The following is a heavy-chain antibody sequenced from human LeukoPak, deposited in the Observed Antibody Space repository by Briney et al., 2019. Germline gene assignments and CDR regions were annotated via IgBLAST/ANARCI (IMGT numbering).Heavy chain of an antibody. CDR1: GYTFTGYY. Sequence: ASVKVSCKASGYTFTGYYMHWVRQAPGQGLEWMGWINPNSGGTNYAQKFQGRVTMTRDTSISTAYMELSRLRSDDTAVYYCARDDDYVWGSYRRKGGFDYWGQGTLVTVSS. CDR3: ARDDDYVWGSYRRKGGFDY. J-gene: IGHJ4*02. D-gene: IGHD3-16*02. CDR2: INPNSGGT. V-gene: IGHV1-2*02.